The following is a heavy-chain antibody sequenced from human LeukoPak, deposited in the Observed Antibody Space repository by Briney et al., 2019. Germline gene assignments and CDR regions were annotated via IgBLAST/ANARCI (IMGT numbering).Heavy chain of an antibody. V-gene: IGHV1-18*04. CDR2: ISAYNGNT. Sequence: GASVKVSCKASGYTFTGYYMHWVRQAPGQGLEWMGWISAYNGNTNYAQKLQGRVTMTTDTSTSTAYMELRSLRSDDTAVYYCARDVAAQGYYYYMDVWGKGTTVTVSS. CDR3: ARDVAAQGYYYYMDV. J-gene: IGHJ6*03. CDR1: GYTFTGYY. D-gene: IGHD6-6*01.